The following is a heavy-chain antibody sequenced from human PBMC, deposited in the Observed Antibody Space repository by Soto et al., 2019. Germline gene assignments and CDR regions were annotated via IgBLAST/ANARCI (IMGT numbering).Heavy chain of an antibody. CDR2: ISYDGSNK. V-gene: IGHV3-30*18. D-gene: IGHD6-13*01. J-gene: IGHJ4*02. CDR1: GFTFSSYG. Sequence: QVQLVESGGGVVKPGRSLRLSCAASGFTFSSYGMHGVRQAPGKGLEWVAVISYDGSNKYYADSVKGRFTISRDNSKNTMYMQMNSLRADDTAVYYCAKDPPVQQLAGYFDHWGQGTLVTGSS. CDR3: AKDPPVQQLAGYFDH.